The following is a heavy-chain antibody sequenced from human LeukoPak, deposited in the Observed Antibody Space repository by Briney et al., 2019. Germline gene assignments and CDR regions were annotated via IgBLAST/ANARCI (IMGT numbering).Heavy chain of an antibody. V-gene: IGHV3-30-3*01. D-gene: IGHD3-10*01. Sequence: GGSLRLPCAASGFTFSSYAMHWVRQAPGKGLEWVAVISYDGSNKYYADSVKGRFTISRDNSKNTLYLQMNSLRAEDTAVYYCARDRAMVRGVMIYWGQGTLVTVSS. CDR3: ARDRAMVRGVMIY. CDR1: GFTFSSYA. J-gene: IGHJ4*02. CDR2: ISYDGSNK.